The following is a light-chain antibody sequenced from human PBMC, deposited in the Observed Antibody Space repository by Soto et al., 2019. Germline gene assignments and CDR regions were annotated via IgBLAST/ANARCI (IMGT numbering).Light chain of an antibody. J-gene: IGKJ1*01. CDR3: QQYNNWPWT. Sequence: EIVMTQSPGTLSVSPGEGVTLSCRASQSISSHVAWYQQQFGQAPRLLIHGASTRATGIPARFSGTGSGTEFTLTISGLQSEDFAVYYCQQYNNWPWTFGQGTKVDIK. CDR2: GAS. V-gene: IGKV3-15*01. CDR1: QSISSH.